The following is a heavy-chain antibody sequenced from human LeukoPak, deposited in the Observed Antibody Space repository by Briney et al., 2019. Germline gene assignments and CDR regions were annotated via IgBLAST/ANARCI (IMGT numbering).Heavy chain of an antibody. CDR3: ARNLYYYDSSGYSRALGY. Sequence: SETLSLTCAVYGGSFSGYYWSWIRQPPGKGLEWIGEINHSGSTNYNPSLKSRVTISVDTSKNQFSLKLSSVTAAGTAVYYCARNLYYYDSSGYSRALGYWGQGTLVTVSS. D-gene: IGHD3-22*01. CDR1: GGSFSGYY. J-gene: IGHJ4*02. V-gene: IGHV4-34*01. CDR2: INHSGST.